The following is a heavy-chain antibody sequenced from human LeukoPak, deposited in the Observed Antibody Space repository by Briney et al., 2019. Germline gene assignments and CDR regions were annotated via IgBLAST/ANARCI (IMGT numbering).Heavy chain of an antibody. CDR2: INHSGST. Sequence: SETLSLTCAVYGVSFSGYYWSWIRQPPGKGLEWIGEINHSGSTNYNPSLKSRVTISVDTSKNQSSLKLSSVTAADTAVYYCARWEGGSYYDFDYWGQGTLVTVSS. D-gene: IGHD1-26*01. CDR1: GVSFSGYY. V-gene: IGHV4-34*01. CDR3: ARWEGGSYYDFDY. J-gene: IGHJ4*02.